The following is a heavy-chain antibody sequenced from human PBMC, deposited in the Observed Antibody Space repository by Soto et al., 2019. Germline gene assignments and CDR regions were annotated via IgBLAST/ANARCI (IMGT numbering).Heavy chain of an antibody. D-gene: IGHD3-16*01. J-gene: IGHJ4*02. Sequence: QVQLRQWGAGLLKPSETLSLTCAVYGGSIDHYYWTWIRQPPGKGLEWVGEINHSGSTNYNPSLKSRVAISLHTSKNQVSLRLNSVTAEDTAVYYCARRGGGNFPYYFDFWGQGTLVPVSS. CDR3: ARRGGGNFPYYFDF. V-gene: IGHV4-34*01. CDR1: GGSIDHYY. CDR2: INHSGST.